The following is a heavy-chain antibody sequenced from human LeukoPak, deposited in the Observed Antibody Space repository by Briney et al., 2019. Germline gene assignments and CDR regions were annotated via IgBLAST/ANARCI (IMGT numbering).Heavy chain of an antibody. J-gene: IGHJ6*04. V-gene: IGHV3-48*03. Sequence: GGSLRLSCAASGFTFSSYEMNWVRQAPGKGLEWVSYISSSGSTIYYADSVKGRFTISRDNAKNSLCLQMNSLRAEDTAVYYCALGAPYYYYGMDVWGKGTTVTVSS. CDR3: ALGAPYYYYGMDV. CDR2: ISSSGSTI. D-gene: IGHD3-16*01. CDR1: GFTFSSYE.